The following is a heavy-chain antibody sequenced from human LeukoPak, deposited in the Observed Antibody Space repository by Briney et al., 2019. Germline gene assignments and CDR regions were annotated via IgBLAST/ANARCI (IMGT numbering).Heavy chain of an antibody. CDR1: GYTFTSYA. CDR2: INTNTGNP. Sequence: ASVKVSCKASGYTFTSYAMNWVRQAPGQGLEWMGWINTNTGNPTYAQGFTGRFVFSLDTSVITAYLQINSLKAEDNAWDYCARSYCRSTSCQQFDYYYHMDVWGKGTTVTVSS. J-gene: IGHJ6*03. V-gene: IGHV7-4-1*02. D-gene: IGHD2-2*01. CDR3: ARSYCRSTSCQQFDYYYHMDV.